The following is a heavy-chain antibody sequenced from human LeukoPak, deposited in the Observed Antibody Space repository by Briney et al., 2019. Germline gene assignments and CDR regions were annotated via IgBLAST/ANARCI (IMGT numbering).Heavy chain of an antibody. CDR2: ISSSSSYI. Sequence: PGGSLRISCAASGFTFSSYSMNWVRQAPGKGLEWVSSISSSSSYIYYADSVKGRFTISRDNAKNSLYLQMNSLRAEDTAVYYCARDNPPGYYDSSGTYYFDYWGQGTLVTVSS. CDR1: GFTFSSYS. D-gene: IGHD3-22*01. J-gene: IGHJ4*02. CDR3: ARDNPPGYYDSSGTYYFDY. V-gene: IGHV3-21*01.